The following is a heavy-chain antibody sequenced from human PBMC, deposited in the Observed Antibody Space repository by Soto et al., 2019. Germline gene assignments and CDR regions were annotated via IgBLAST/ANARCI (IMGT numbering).Heavy chain of an antibody. J-gene: IGHJ3*02. V-gene: IGHV3-15*01. CDR1: GFTFSNAW. Sequence: GGSLRLSCAASGFTFSNAWMSWVRQAPGKGLEWVGRIKSKTDGGTTDYAAPVKGRFTISRDDSKNTLYLQMNSLKTEDTAVYYCTTGPLPYYYDSSVTFAFDIWGQGTMVTVS. CDR2: IKSKTDGGTT. CDR3: TTGPLPYYYDSSVTFAFDI. D-gene: IGHD3-22*01.